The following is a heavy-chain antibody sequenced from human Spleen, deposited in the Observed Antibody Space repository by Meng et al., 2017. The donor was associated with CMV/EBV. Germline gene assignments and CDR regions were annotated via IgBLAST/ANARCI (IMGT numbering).Heavy chain of an antibody. V-gene: IGHV4-59*01. CDR2: IFYSGSI. CDR1: GGSISSYY. CDR3: AGRHYTKPYNWFDP. Sequence: ETLSLTCSVSGGSISSYYWSWIRQPPGKGLEWIGYIFYSGSINYNPSLKSRVTISVDTSKNQFSLKLNSVTAVDTAVYYCAGRHYTKPYNWFDPWGQGTLVSVSS. J-gene: IGHJ5*02. D-gene: IGHD4-11*01.